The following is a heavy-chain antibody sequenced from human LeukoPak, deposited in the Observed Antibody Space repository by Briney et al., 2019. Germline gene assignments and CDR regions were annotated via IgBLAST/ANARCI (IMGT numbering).Heavy chain of an antibody. Sequence: GGSLRLSCAASGFTFSTYSMNWVRQAPGKGLEWVSYISSSSSTIYYADSVKGRFTISRDNAKNSLYLQMNSLRVEDTAVYFCARDPGAFPYFFDCWGQGTLVTVSS. CDR2: ISSSSSTI. CDR3: ARDPGAFPYFFDC. V-gene: IGHV3-48*01. J-gene: IGHJ4*02. CDR1: GFTFSTYS. D-gene: IGHD4/OR15-4a*01.